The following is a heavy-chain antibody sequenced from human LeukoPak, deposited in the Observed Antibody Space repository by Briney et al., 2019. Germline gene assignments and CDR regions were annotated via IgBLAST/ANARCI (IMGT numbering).Heavy chain of an antibody. V-gene: IGHV3-23*01. CDR1: GFTFSSYA. CDR3: GKATGTLGN. D-gene: IGHD1-1*01. Sequence: GGSLRLSCAASGFTFSSYAMSWVRQAPGKGLEWVSTISNSDYNTYYTDSVKGRFTISRDNSKNTLYLQMNSLTADDMAIYYCGKATGTLGNWGQGTLVTVSS. J-gene: IGHJ4*02. CDR2: ISNSDYNT.